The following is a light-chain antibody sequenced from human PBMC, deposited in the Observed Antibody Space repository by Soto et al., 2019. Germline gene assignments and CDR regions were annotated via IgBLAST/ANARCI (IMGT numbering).Light chain of an antibody. CDR1: SSDVGSYNR. Sequence: QSVLTQPPSVSGSPGQSVTISCTGTSSDVGSYNRVSWYQQPPGTAPKLMIYEVSNRPSGVPDRFSGSKSGNTASLTISGLQAEDEADYYCSLYTSSSTWVFGGGTKGTVL. CDR2: EVS. CDR3: SLYTSSSTWV. V-gene: IGLV2-18*01. J-gene: IGLJ3*02.